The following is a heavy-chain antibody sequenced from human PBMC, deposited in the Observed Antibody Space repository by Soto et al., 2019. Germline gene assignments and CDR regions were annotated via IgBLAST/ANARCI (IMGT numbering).Heavy chain of an antibody. D-gene: IGHD3-22*01. V-gene: IGHV3-23*01. CDR2: ISGSGGST. J-gene: IGHJ4*02. CDR3: AKDTHDSSGYYYVVDY. Sequence: SGGSLRLSCAASGFTFSSYAMSWVRQAPGKGLEWVSAISGSGGSTYYADSVKGRFTISRDNSKNTLYLQMNSLRAEDTAVYYCAKDTHDSSGYYYVVDYWGKGTLVTVSS. CDR1: GFTFSSYA.